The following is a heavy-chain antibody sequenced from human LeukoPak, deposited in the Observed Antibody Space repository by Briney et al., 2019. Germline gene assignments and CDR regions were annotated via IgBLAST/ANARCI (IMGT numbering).Heavy chain of an antibody. CDR2: IYSDDTT. V-gene: IGHV3-66*01. CDR3: ARDRFNGMDV. CDR1: GNAVSSDY. J-gene: IGHJ6*02. D-gene: IGHD3-3*01. Sequence: GGSLRLSCVASGNAVSSDYITWVRQAPGRGLEWVSIIYSDDTTYYADSVRGRFTISRDISKNTVTLQMNRLRAEDTAVYYCARDRFNGMDVWGQGTTVTVSS.